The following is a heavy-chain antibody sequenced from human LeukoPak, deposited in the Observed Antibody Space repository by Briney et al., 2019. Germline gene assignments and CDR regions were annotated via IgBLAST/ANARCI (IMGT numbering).Heavy chain of an antibody. D-gene: IGHD3-3*01. V-gene: IGHV3-21*04. CDR3: AKDRPYDFWSEDV. J-gene: IGHJ6*02. Sequence: GGSLRLSCAASGFTFSSYSMSWVRQAPGKGLEWVSSISSSRSYIYYADFATGRYTISRHNTKNPLYLQMTSLRAEDTAVYYCAKDRPYDFWSEDVWGQGTTVTVSS. CDR2: ISSSRSYI. CDR1: GFTFSSYS.